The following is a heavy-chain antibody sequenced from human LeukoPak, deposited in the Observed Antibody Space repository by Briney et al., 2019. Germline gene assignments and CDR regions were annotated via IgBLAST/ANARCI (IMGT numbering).Heavy chain of an antibody. CDR1: GGTFTRSA. J-gene: IGHJ4*02. V-gene: IGHV1-46*01. CDR3: ARGAPGGHDY. Sequence: ASVKVSCKASGGTFTRSAFNWVRQARGQGLEWMGIINPSGGSTSYAQKFQGRVTMTRDTSTSTVYMELSSLRSEDTAVYYCARGAPGGHDYWGQGTLVT. CDR2: INPSGGST.